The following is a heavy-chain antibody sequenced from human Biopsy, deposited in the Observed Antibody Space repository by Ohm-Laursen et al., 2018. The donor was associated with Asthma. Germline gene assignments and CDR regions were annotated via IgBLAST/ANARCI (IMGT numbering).Heavy chain of an antibody. Sequence: SLRLSCTASGFTFSSYDMHWVRQAPGKGLEWVAVISYDGSNKYYADSVKGRFTISRDNSKNTLYLQMNSLRAEDTAVYYCASQSSGPDFWSGYYYFDYWGQGTLVTVSS. V-gene: IGHV3-30*03. CDR3: ASQSSGPDFWSGYYYFDY. CDR2: ISYDGSNK. CDR1: GFTFSSYD. D-gene: IGHD3-3*01. J-gene: IGHJ4*02.